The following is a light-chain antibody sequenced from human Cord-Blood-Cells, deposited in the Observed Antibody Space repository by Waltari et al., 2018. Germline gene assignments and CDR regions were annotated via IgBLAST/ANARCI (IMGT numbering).Light chain of an antibody. CDR1: SSDVGGYNY. J-gene: IGLJ3*02. CDR2: DVS. CDR3: SSYTSSSIWV. V-gene: IGLV2-14*01. Sequence: QSALTQPASVSGSPGQSITISCTGTSSDVGGYNYVSWYQQHPGKAPKLMIYDVSKRPSGVSIRFSGSKSGNTASLTISGLQAEDEADYYCSSYTSSSIWVFGGGTKLTVL.